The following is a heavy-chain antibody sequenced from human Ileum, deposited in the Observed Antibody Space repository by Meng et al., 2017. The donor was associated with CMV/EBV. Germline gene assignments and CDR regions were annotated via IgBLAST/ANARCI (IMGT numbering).Heavy chain of an antibody. D-gene: IGHD3-3*01. CDR1: GYTFTDYH. CDR2: SFKGDT. J-gene: IGHJ4*02. V-gene: IGHV1-18*04. Sequence: ASVKVSCKTSGYTFTDYHIHWVRQAPGQGLEWVGGSFKGDTNYAQKFEGRVTMTTDTSTSTAYMELTSLKFDDTAVYYCARGLWSGFDYWGQGTLVTVSS. CDR3: ARGLWSGFDY.